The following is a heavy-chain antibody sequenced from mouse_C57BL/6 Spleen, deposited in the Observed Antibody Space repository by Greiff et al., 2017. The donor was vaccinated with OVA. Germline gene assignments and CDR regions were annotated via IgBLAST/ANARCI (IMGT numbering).Heavy chain of an antibody. V-gene: IGHV1-69*01. CDR3: ARGCYGGHGGFDY. CDR1: GYTFTSYW. Sequence: QVQLQQPGAELVMPGASVKLSCKASGYTFTSYWMHWVKQRPGQGLEWIGEIDPSDSYTNYNQQFKGKSTLTVDKSSSTAYMQLSSLTSEDSAVYDGARGCYGGHGGFDYWGQGTTLTVPS. CDR2: IDPSDSYT. J-gene: IGHJ2*01. D-gene: IGHD1-1*02.